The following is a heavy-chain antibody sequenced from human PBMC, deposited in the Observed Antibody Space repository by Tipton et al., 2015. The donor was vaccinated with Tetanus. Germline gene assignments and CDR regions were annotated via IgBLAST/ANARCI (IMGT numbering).Heavy chain of an antibody. Sequence: LRLSCTVSGASFSSGDYYWSWIRKPPGKDLEWIGYIYQTGTTYYNPSLKGRVTISLDTSKNEFSLTLSSVTAADTAVYYCARGTWLYTSTYHRHWLDPWGQGTLVTVSS. D-gene: IGHD6-13*01. CDR3: ARGTWLYTSTYHRHWLDP. J-gene: IGHJ5*02. CDR1: GASFSSGDYY. V-gene: IGHV4-30-4*01. CDR2: IYQTGTT.